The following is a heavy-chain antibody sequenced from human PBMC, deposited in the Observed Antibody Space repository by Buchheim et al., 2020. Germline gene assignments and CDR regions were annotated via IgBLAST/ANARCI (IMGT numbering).Heavy chain of an antibody. J-gene: IGHJ4*01. CDR1: GFTFSDYW. CDR3: ARAGAKGTVDY. Sequence: EVQLVESGGGLVQPGGSLRLSCATSGFTFSDYWMSWVRRTPGKGLEWVANINHDGREEYYVDSMKGRLTISRDNAQNSLYLQMNSLRAEDTAVYYCARAGAKGTVDYWGQGNL. D-gene: IGHD1-1*01. V-gene: IGHV3-7*01. CDR2: INHDGREE.